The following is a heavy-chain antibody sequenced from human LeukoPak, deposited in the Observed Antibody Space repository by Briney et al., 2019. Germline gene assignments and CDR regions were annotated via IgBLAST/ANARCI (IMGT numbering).Heavy chain of an antibody. Sequence: SETLSLTCAVYGGSFSGYYWSWIRQPPGRGLEWIGEINHSGSTNYNPSLKSRVTISVDTSKNQFSLKLSSVTAADTAMYYCARERHNDILTGYYLNSFDYWGQGTLVTVSS. J-gene: IGHJ4*02. CDR2: INHSGST. CDR3: ARERHNDILTGYYLNSFDY. CDR1: GGSFSGYY. D-gene: IGHD3-9*01. V-gene: IGHV4-34*01.